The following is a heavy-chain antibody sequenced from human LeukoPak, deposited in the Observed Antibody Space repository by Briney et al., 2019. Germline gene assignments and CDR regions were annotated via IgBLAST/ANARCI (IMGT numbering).Heavy chain of an antibody. CDR1: GYTFTSYA. J-gene: IGHJ3*02. V-gene: IGHV1-18*01. Sequence: ASVKVSCKASGYTFTSYAMNWVRQAPGQGLEWMGWISAYNGNTNYAQKLQGRVTMTTDTSTSTAYMELRSLRPDDTAVYYCARDQGSSSSWYLYASYAFDIWGQGTMVTVSS. CDR3: ARDQGSSSSWYLYASYAFDI. D-gene: IGHD6-13*01. CDR2: ISAYNGNT.